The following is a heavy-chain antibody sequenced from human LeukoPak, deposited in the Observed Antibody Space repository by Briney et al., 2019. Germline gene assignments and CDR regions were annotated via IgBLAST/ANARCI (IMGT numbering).Heavy chain of an antibody. D-gene: IGHD2-21*02. CDR1: EGTFSSYA. V-gene: IGHV1-69*13. J-gene: IGHJ6*02. Sequence: SVKVSCTASEGTFSSYAISWVRQAPGQGLEWMGGIIPIFGTANYAQKFQGRVTITADESTSTAYMELSSLRSEDTAVYYCARGLRFGDLSPYYYGMDVWGQGTTVTVSS. CDR3: ARGLRFGDLSPYYYGMDV. CDR2: IIPIFGTA.